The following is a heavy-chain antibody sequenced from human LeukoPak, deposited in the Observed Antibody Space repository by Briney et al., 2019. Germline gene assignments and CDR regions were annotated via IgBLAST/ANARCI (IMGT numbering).Heavy chain of an antibody. CDR3: ARDNGYGSGSYYLIDY. J-gene: IGHJ4*02. Sequence: AASVKVSCKASGYTFTGYYMHWVRQAPGQGLEWMGWINPNSGGTNYAQKFQGRVTMTRDTSISTAYMELSRLRCDDTAVYYCARDNGYGSGSYYLIDYWGQGTLVTVSS. CDR1: GYTFTGYY. CDR2: INPNSGGT. V-gene: IGHV1-2*02. D-gene: IGHD3-10*01.